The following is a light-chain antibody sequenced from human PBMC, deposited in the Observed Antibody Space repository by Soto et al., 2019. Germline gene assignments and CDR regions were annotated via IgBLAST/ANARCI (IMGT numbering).Light chain of an antibody. CDR3: CSYIGSYSYV. J-gene: IGLJ1*01. Sequence: ARNQPGSGSGFHRQGGSISCTGTSSDVGNYNSVSWYQHHPGKAPKLMIYDVNKWPSGVPDRFSGSKSGNTASLTISGLQAEDEADYYCCSYIGSYSYVFGTGTKVTVL. CDR1: SSDVGNYNS. V-gene: IGLV2-11*01. CDR2: DVN.